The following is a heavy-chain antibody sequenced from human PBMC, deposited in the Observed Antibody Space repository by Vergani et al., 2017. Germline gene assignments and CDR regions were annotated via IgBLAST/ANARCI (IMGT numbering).Heavy chain of an antibody. CDR1: GFTFSSYS. J-gene: IGHJ4*02. CDR2: ISSSSSYI. D-gene: IGHD2-2*01. CDR3: AGPPVAYCTSTSRFLYY. Sequence: EVQLLESGGGLAQPGGSLRLSCAASGFTFSSYSMNWVRQAPGKGLEWVSSISSSSSYIYYADSVKGRFTISRDNAKNSLYLQMNSLRAEDTAVYYCAGPPVAYCTSTSRFLYYWGQGTRVTVSS. V-gene: IGHV3-21*01.